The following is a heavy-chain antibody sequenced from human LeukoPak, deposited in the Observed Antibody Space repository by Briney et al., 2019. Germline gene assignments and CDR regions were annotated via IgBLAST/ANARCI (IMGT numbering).Heavy chain of an antibody. Sequence: GGSLRLPCAASGFTFSSYAMSWVRQAPGKGLEWVSAISGSGGSTYYADFVKGRFTISRDNSKNTLYLQMNSLRAEDTAVYYCAKDYGFGMMNPFDYWGQGTLVTVSS. J-gene: IGHJ4*02. D-gene: IGHD3-10*01. CDR1: GFTFSSYA. CDR3: AKDYGFGMMNPFDY. V-gene: IGHV3-23*01. CDR2: ISGSGGST.